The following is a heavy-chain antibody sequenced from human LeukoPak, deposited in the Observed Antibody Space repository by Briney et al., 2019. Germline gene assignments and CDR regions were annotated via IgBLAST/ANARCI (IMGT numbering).Heavy chain of an antibody. CDR3: ARVGRAGIVGATFAFDI. CDR1: GGSISSYY. Sequence: PSETLSLTCTVSGGSISSYYWSWIRQPPGKGLEWIGYIYYSGSTNYNPSLKSRVTISVDTSKNQFSLKLSSVTAADTAVYYCARVGRAGIVGATFAFDIWGQGTMVTVSS. V-gene: IGHV4-59*01. D-gene: IGHD1-26*01. J-gene: IGHJ3*02. CDR2: IYYSGST.